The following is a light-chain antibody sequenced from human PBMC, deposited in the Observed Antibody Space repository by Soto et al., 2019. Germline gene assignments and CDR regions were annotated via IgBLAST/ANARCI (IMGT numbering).Light chain of an antibody. Sequence: IQMTQSQSSLSVSVPDRVTITCRASQDIGNDLGWYQQRPGEAPELLLYAASTLRSGVPSRFSGSGSGTQFTLTINNLQPEESATYFCLQDHDYPWTFGHGTKVQV. CDR2: AAS. CDR1: QDIGND. CDR3: LQDHDYPWT. J-gene: IGKJ1*01. V-gene: IGKV1-6*02.